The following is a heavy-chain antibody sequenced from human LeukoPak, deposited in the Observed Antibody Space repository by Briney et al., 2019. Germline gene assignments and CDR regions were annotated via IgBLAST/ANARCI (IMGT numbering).Heavy chain of an antibody. CDR2: ISYDGSNK. Sequence: GGSLRLSCAASGFTFSSYAMHWVRQAPGKGLEWVAVISYDGSNKYYADSVKGRFTISRDNSKNTLYLQMNSLRAEDTAVYNCASPSRDGYSFDYWGQGTLVTVSS. D-gene: IGHD5-24*01. CDR3: ASPSRDGYSFDY. CDR1: GFTFSSYA. V-gene: IGHV3-30-3*01. J-gene: IGHJ4*02.